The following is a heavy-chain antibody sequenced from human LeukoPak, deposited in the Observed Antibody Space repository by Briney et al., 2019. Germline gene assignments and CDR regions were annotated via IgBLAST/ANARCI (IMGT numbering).Heavy chain of an antibody. CDR3: ARDAGYQLSRRDYYAMDV. D-gene: IGHD2-2*01. CDR2: IYTSGST. V-gene: IGHV4-61*02. CDR1: GGSISSGSYY. Sequence: SETLSLTCTVSGGSISSGSYYWSWIRQPAGKGLEWIGRIYTSGSTNYNPSLKSRVTISVDTSKNQFSLKLSSVTAADTAVYYCARDAGYQLSRRDYYAMDVWGQGTTVTVSS. J-gene: IGHJ6*02.